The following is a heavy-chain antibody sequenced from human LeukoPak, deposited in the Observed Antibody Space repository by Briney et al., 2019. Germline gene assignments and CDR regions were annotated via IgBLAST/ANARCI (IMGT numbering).Heavy chain of an antibody. CDR1: GFTFSDYY. V-gene: IGHV3-11*01. Sequence: GGSLRLSCAASGFTFSDYYVSWIRQAPGKGLEWVSYISSSGSTIYYADSVKGRFTISRDNAKNSLYLQMNSLRAEDTAVYYCARGAYDFWSGYYTGVDNWFDPWGQGTLVTVSS. J-gene: IGHJ5*02. CDR3: ARGAYDFWSGYYTGVDNWFDP. CDR2: ISSSGSTI. D-gene: IGHD3-3*01.